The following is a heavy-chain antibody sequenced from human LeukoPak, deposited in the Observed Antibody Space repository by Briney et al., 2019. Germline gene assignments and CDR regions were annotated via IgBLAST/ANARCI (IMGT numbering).Heavy chain of an antibody. CDR3: ARGYCSSTSCYDGGDY. CDR2: ISSSNNFM. Sequence: GGSLRLSCAASAFTFNTYSITWVRQAPGKGLEWVSSISSSNNFMYYTDSVRGRFTVSRDNAKDSLYLQMNSLRAEDTAVYYCARGYCSSTSCYDGGDYWGQGTLVTVSS. D-gene: IGHD2-2*01. J-gene: IGHJ4*02. CDR1: AFTFNTYS. V-gene: IGHV3-21*01.